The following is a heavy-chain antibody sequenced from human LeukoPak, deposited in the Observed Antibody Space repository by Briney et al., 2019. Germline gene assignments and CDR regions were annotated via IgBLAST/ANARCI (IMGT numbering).Heavy chain of an antibody. CDR1: GFTFSSYW. Sequence: GGSLRLSCAASGFTFSSYWMHWVRQAPGKGLVWVSRINSDGSSTSYADSVKGRFTISRDNAMNTLYLQMNSLRAEDTAVYYCARGPYYYYYGMDVWGKGTTVTVSS. V-gene: IGHV3-74*01. CDR2: INSDGSST. CDR3: ARGPYYYYYGMDV. J-gene: IGHJ6*04.